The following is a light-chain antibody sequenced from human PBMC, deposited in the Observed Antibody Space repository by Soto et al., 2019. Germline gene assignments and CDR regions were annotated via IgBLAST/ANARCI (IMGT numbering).Light chain of an antibody. CDR2: GAS. CDR3: QQYNGWPIT. Sequence: EIVMTQSPGTLSVSPGERVTLSCRASQSVGNNLAWHQQKPGQAPRLLIYGASTRATGFPARFSGSGSGTESTLTISSLQSEDFAVYYCQQYNGWPITFGQGTRLEIK. V-gene: IGKV3-15*01. CDR1: QSVGNN. J-gene: IGKJ5*01.